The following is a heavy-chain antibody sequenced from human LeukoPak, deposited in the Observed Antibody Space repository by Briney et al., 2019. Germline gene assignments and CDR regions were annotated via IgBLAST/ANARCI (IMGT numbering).Heavy chain of an antibody. CDR2: IYSGGST. CDR1: GFTVSSNY. CDR3: ATFTERENYHYTANL. D-gene: IGHD3-16*02. Sequence: GGSLRLSCAASGFTVSSNYMSWVRRAPGKGLEWVSVIYSGGSTYYADSVKGRFTISRDNAKNTLYLQMNSLRAEDTAVYYCATFTERENYHYTANLWGQGTLVIVS. V-gene: IGHV3-66*01. J-gene: IGHJ4*02.